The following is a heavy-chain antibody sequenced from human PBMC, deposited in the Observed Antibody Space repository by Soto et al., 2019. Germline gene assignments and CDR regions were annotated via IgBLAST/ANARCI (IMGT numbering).Heavy chain of an antibody. V-gene: IGHV1-69*06. D-gene: IGHD6-19*01. CDR3: ARASPLIAGADHPYYYGMDV. Sequence: GASVKVSCKASGGTFSSYAISWVRQAPGQGLEWMGGIIPIFGTANYAQKFQGRVTITADKSTSTAYMELSSLRSEDTAVYYCARASPLIAGADHPYYYGMDVWGQGTTVTVSS. CDR1: GGTFSSYA. CDR2: IIPIFGTA. J-gene: IGHJ6*02.